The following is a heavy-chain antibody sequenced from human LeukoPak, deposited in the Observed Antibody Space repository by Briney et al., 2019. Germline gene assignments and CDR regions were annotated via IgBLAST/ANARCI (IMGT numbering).Heavy chain of an antibody. V-gene: IGHV3-64*02. CDR2: ISSNGANT. Sequence: GGSLRLSCAASGXTFSSYAMHWVRQAPGKGLEYVSAISSNGANTYYVDSVKGRFIMSRDNSNNILYLQMGSLRGEDTAVYFCARDFCTRTTCPERPFDIWGQGTMVTVSA. CDR1: GXTFSSYA. D-gene: IGHD1/OR15-1a*01. J-gene: IGHJ3*02. CDR3: ARDFCTRTTCPERPFDI.